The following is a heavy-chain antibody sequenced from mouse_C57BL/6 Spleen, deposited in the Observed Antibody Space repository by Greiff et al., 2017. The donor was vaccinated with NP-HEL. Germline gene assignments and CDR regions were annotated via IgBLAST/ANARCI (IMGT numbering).Heavy chain of an antibody. Sequence: QVTLKVCGPGILQPSQTLSLTCSFSGFSLSTFGMGVGWIRQPSGKGLEWLAHIWWDDDKYYNPALKSRLTISKGTSKNQVFLKIANVDTADTATYYCARIGDYYGSSEGYAMDYWGQGTSVTVSS. D-gene: IGHD1-1*01. V-gene: IGHV8-8*01. J-gene: IGHJ4*01. CDR2: IWWDDDK. CDR1: GFSLSTFGMG. CDR3: ARIGDYYGSSEGYAMDY.